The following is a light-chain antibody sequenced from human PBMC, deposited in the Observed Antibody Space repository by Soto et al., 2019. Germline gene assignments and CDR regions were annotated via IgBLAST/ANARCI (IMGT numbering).Light chain of an antibody. CDR2: WAS. J-gene: IGKJ3*01. CDR3: HQSYSVPFT. CDR1: QSVLYSSNNKNY. V-gene: IGKV4-1*01. Sequence: DIVMTQSPDSLAVSLGERATINCKSSQSVLYSSNNKNYLAWYQKKPGQPPKLLIYWASTRESGVPDRFSGSGSGTDFTLTINSLQAEDVAVYYCHQSYSVPFTFGPGTKVDIK.